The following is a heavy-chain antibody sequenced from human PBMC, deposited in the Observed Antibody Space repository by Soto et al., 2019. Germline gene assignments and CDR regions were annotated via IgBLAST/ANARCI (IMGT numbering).Heavy chain of an antibody. D-gene: IGHD1-26*01. CDR1: GASIRSSDYY. CDR2: IYYTGST. J-gene: IGHJ4*02. Sequence: QLQLQESGPGLVKPSETLSLTCTVSGASIRSSDYYWAWIRQPPGKGLEWIGSIYYTGSTYYTPSLKSRVSISADTSKTQFSLKLTSVTAADTAVYHCVSGGRWETPQDYWGQGPLVTVSS. CDR3: VSGGRWETPQDY. V-gene: IGHV4-39*01.